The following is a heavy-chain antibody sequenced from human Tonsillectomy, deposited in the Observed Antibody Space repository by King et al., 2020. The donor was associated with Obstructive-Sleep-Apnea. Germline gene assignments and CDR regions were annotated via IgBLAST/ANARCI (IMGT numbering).Heavy chain of an antibody. CDR2: IHTSGYT. CDR1: GGSISYYY. D-gene: IGHD3-10*01. V-gene: IGHV4-4*07. Sequence: HVQLQESGPGLVKPSETLSLTCTVSGGSISYYYWSWIRQPAGKGMEWIGRIHTSGYTNYNPSLKSRVTMSVDTSKNQFSLKLSSVTAADTAVYYCASWKVRGVIQEYWGQGTLVTVSS. J-gene: IGHJ4*02. CDR3: ASWKVRGVIQEY.